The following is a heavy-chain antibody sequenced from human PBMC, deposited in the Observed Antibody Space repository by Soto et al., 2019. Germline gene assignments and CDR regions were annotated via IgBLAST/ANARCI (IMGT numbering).Heavy chain of an antibody. CDR3: TRGPFFYGSGSSTPGGYFALDV. CDR2: VYPCDSDT. D-gene: IGHD3-10*01. V-gene: IGHV5-51*01. CDR1: GYTFTDDW. J-gene: IGHJ6*02. Sequence: VESLKISCKGSGYTFTDDWIGWVSQLRGKGLEWRGSVYPCDSDTMYSPSFQGQVTISADKSISTAYLQWSSLKASDTAMYYCTRGPFFYGSGSSTPGGYFALDVWGQGTTVTVSS.